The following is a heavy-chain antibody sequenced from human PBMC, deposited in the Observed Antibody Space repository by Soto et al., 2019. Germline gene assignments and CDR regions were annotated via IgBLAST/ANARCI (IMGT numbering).Heavy chain of an antibody. CDR1: GGSISSYY. Sequence: SETLSLTCTVSGGSISSYYWSWIRQPPGKGLEWIGYIYYSGSTNYNPSLKSRVTISVDTSKNQFSLKLSSVTAADTAVYYCARQKPYDILTGYYHELDYWGQGTLVTVSS. J-gene: IGHJ4*02. D-gene: IGHD3-9*01. CDR2: IYYSGST. V-gene: IGHV4-59*08. CDR3: ARQKPYDILTGYYHELDY.